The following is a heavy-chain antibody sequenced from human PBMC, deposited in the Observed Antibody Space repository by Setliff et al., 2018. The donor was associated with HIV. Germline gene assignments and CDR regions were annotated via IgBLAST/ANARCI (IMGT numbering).Heavy chain of an antibody. CDR1: GGSFSSYY. CDR3: ARLTTTYYYDSSAYYHHV. D-gene: IGHD3-22*01. CDR2: NNYSGST. Sequence: ASETLSLTCAVYGGSFSSYYWIWIRQPPGKGLEWIGENNYSGSTAYNPSLKSRVPISVDTSKNQFSLRLSSVTAADTAVFYCARLTTTYYYDSSAYYHHVWGQGTLVTVSS. J-gene: IGHJ4*02. V-gene: IGHV4-34*01.